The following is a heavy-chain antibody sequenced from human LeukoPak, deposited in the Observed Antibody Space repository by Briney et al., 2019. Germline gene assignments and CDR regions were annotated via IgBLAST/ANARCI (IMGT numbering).Heavy chain of an antibody. CDR2: ISRGGNYI. Sequence: PGGSLRLSCAASGFDFSNYDMTWVRQAPGKGLEYVSSISRGGNYIYSADSVRGRFSISRNNAENSLFLQMNSLRGEDTAVYYCARIGPGTDVCNSFDYWGQGTLVAVSS. J-gene: IGHJ4*02. CDR3: ARIGPGTDVCNSFDY. CDR1: GFDFSNYD. V-gene: IGHV3-21*01. D-gene: IGHD5-24*01.